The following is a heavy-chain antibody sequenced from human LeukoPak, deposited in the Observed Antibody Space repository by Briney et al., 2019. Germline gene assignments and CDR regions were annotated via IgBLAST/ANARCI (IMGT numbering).Heavy chain of an antibody. CDR2: IIPIFGTA. J-gene: IGHJ6*02. D-gene: IGHD2-2*01. V-gene: IGHV1-69*13. Sequence: SVKVSCKASGGTFSSYAISWVRQAPGQGLEWMGGIIPIFGTANYAQKFQGRVTITADESTSTAYMELSSLRSEDTAVYYCARYRPKPAALVLLHYYYGMDVWGQGTTVTVSS. CDR1: GGTFSSYA. CDR3: ARYRPKPAALVLLHYYYGMDV.